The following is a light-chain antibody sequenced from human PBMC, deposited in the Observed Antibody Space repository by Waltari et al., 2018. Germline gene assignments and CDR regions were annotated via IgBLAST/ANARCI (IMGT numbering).Light chain of an antibody. CDR2: EGN. CDR3: CSNVGSSVF. J-gene: IGLJ2*01. CDR1: NSNVGSYNR. Sequence: QSALTQPASVSGSPGQSITISCTGFNSNVGSYNRVSWYQKHPGKAPKLLIYEGNRRPSGVSNRFSGSKSDNTASLTLSGLQAEDEADYYCCSNVGSSVFFGGGTKLTVL. V-gene: IGLV2-23*03.